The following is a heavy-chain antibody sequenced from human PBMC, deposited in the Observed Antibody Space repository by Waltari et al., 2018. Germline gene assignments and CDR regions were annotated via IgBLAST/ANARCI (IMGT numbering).Heavy chain of an antibody. J-gene: IGHJ4*02. CDR3: AKESSASYLPR. D-gene: IGHD1-26*01. CDR1: GFPFSDYH. V-gene: IGHV3-48*02. CDR2: ISRSSGDAM. Sequence: EVQLVESGGGLVQPGGSLRLTCATSGFPFSDYHMNWVRQAPGKGLEWISFISRSSGDAMYYADSVKGRFTISRDNAKNSLYLQMNSLRDEDTAVYYCAKESSASYLPRWGQGTLVTVSS.